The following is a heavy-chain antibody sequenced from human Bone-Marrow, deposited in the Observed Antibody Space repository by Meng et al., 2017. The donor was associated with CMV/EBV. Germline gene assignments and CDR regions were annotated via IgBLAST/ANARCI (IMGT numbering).Heavy chain of an antibody. D-gene: IGHD6-13*01. CDR2: ISSSSSYI. V-gene: IGHV3-21*04. CDR1: GFTFSSYS. CDR3: ANSVPAAGTGMDY. Sequence: GESLKISCAASGFTFSSYSMNWVRQAPGKGLEWVSSISSSSSYIYYADSVKGRFTISRDNSKNTLYLQMNSLRAEDTAVYYCANSVPAAGTGMDYWGQGTLVTVSS. J-gene: IGHJ4*02.